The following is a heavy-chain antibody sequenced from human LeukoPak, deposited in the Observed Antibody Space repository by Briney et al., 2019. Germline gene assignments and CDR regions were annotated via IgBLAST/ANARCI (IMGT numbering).Heavy chain of an antibody. J-gene: IGHJ6*02. V-gene: IGHV3-9*01. D-gene: IGHD4-17*01. CDR3: ARDLNGDYYYYGMDV. CDR1: RFTFEDYA. Sequence: PGVSLRLFCAASRFTFEDYAMHWVRQGRGKGLEWVSGISWNSGRIDYADSVKGRFTISRDNAKNSLYLQMNSLRAEDTAVYYCARDLNGDYYYYGMDVWGQGTTVTVSS. CDR2: ISWNSGRI.